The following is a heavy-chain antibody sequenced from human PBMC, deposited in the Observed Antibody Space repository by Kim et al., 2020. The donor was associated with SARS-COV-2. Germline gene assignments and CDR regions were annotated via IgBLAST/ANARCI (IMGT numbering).Heavy chain of an antibody. Sequence: GGSLRLSCVASGFTFSNYGMHWVRQAPGKGLEWVAVISNDGSKRHFAESVKGRFSLSRDNSKNAVDLQMNSLRVEDTAVYYCAKDTGAGWVNYYGLDVWGPGTTVIVSS. CDR2: ISNDGSKR. V-gene: IGHV3-30*18. CDR1: GFTFSNYG. J-gene: IGHJ6*02. CDR3: AKDTGAGWVNYYGLDV. D-gene: IGHD6-19*01.